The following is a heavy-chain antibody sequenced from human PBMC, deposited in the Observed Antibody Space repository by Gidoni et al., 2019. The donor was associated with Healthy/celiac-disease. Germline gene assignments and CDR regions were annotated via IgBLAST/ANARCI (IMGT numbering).Heavy chain of an antibody. J-gene: IGHJ5*02. D-gene: IGHD3-3*01. V-gene: IGHV4-59*01. Sequence: QVQLQESGPGLVKPSETLSLTCTASGGSISSYYWSWIRQPPGKGLEWIGYIYYSGSTNYNPSLKSRVTISVDTSKNQFSLKLSSVTAADTAVYYCARDGFWSGYIGGGRWFYPWVQGTLVTVSS. CDR3: ARDGFWSGYIGGGRWFYP. CDR1: GGSISSYY. CDR2: IYYSGST.